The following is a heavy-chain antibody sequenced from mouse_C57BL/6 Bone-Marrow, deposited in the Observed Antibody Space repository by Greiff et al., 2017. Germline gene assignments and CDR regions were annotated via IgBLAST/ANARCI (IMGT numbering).Heavy chain of an antibody. D-gene: IGHD1-1*01. Sequence: VQLQQSGAELARPGASVKLSCKASGYTFTSYGISWVKQRTGQGLEWIGEIYPRSGNTYYNEKFKGKATLTADKSSSTAYMELRSLTSEASAVYFCAGYGRSYYAMDYGGQGTSVTVSS. V-gene: IGHV1-81*01. CDR2: IYPRSGNT. CDR3: AGYGRSYYAMDY. J-gene: IGHJ4*01. CDR1: GYTFTSYG.